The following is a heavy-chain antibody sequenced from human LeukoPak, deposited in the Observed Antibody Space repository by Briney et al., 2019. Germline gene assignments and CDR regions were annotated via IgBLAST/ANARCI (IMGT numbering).Heavy chain of an antibody. J-gene: IGHJ4*02. V-gene: IGHV3-30*18. D-gene: IGHD3-9*01. CDR1: GFTFSSYG. Sequence: GRSLRLSCAASGFTFSSYGMHWVRQAPGKGLEWVAVISYDGSNKYYADSVKGRFTISRDNSKNTLYLQMNSLRAEDTAVYYCAKFGILTGYYGDYWGQGTLVTVSS. CDR3: AKFGILTGYYGDY. CDR2: ISYDGSNK.